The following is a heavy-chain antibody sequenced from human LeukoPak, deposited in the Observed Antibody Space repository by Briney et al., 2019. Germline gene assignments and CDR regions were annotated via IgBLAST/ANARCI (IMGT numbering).Heavy chain of an antibody. J-gene: IGHJ4*02. CDR1: GFTFSSYS. Sequence: GGSLRLSCAASGFTFSSYSMNWVRQAPGKGLEWVSSISSSSSYIYYADSAKGRFTISRDNAKNSLYLQMNSLRAEDTAVYYCARALPAAAGPFYWGQGTLVTVSS. CDR3: ARALPAAAGPFY. CDR2: ISSSSSYI. D-gene: IGHD6-13*01. V-gene: IGHV3-21*01.